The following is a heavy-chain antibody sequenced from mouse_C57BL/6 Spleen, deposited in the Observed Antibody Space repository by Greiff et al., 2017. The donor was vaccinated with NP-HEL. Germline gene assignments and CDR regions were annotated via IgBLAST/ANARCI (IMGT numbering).Heavy chain of an antibody. CDR2: IDPNSGGT. CDR1: GYTFTSYW. J-gene: IGHJ1*03. Sequence: VKQSCKASGYTFTSYWMHWVKQRPGRGLEWIGRIDPNSGGTKYNEKFKSKATLTVDKPSSTAYMQLSSLTSEDSAVYYCARSIFSYGGYFDVWGTGTTVTVSS. CDR3: ARSIFSYGGYFDV. V-gene: IGHV1-72*01. D-gene: IGHD1-1*01.